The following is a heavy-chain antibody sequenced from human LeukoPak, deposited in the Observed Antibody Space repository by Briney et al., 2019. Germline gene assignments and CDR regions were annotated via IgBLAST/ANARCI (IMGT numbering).Heavy chain of an antibody. CDR3: ASIGYSSGWYRY. J-gene: IGHJ4*02. CDR1: GFTFSSYW. Sequence: GGSLRLSCAASGFTFSSYWVHWVRQAPGKGLVWVSRINSDGSSTSYADSVKGRFTISRDNAKNTLYLQMNSLRAEDTAVYYCASIGYSSGWYRYWGQGTLVTVSS. CDR2: INSDGSST. D-gene: IGHD6-19*01. V-gene: IGHV3-74*01.